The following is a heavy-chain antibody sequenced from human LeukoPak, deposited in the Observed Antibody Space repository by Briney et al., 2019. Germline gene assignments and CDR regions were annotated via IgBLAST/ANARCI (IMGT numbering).Heavy chain of an antibody. CDR2: ISSSSSTI. CDR1: GFTFSSYS. J-gene: IGHJ4*02. V-gene: IGHV3-48*04. Sequence: GGSLRLSCAASGFTFSSYSMNLVRQAPGKGLEFVSYISSSSSTIYYADSVQGRFTISRYNAKNSLYLQMNSLRAEDTAVYYCASCVGATFDPFDYWGKGTLVTVSS. CDR3: ASCVGATFDPFDY. D-gene: IGHD1-26*01.